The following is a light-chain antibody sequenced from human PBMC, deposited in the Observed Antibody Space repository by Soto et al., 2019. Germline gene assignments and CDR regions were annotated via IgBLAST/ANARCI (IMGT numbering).Light chain of an antibody. CDR2: DNN. Sequence: QSVLTQPPSVSAAPGQKVTNSCSGSSSNIGNNYLSWYQHLPGTAPKRLIYDNNKRPPGIPDRFSGSKSGTAATLGITGLQTGDEADYYFGTWDSSLSAVVFGGGTKLTVL. CDR3: GTWDSSLSAVV. J-gene: IGLJ2*01. V-gene: IGLV1-51*01. CDR1: SSNIGNNY.